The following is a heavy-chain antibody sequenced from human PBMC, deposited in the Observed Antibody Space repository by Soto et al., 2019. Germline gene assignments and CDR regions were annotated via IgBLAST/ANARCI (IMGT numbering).Heavy chain of an antibody. CDR3: ARGNSGAFDI. Sequence: QVQLVQSGAEAKKPGASVKVSCKASGYTLTTYSMHWVRQAPGQRLEWMGWMNPLNGDTKYSQRFQGRLTIIRDTSASTSYMELSSLRSEDTAIYYCARGNSGAFDIWGQGTMVTVSS. CDR1: GYTLTTYS. CDR2: MNPLNGDT. D-gene: IGHD6-19*01. V-gene: IGHV1-3*01. J-gene: IGHJ3*02.